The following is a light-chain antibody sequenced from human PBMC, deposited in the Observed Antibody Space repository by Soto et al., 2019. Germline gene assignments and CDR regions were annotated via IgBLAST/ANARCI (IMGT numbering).Light chain of an antibody. J-gene: IGLJ2*01. V-gene: IGLV2-14*01. CDR2: EVS. Sequence: QSALTQPASVSGSPGQSITISCTGTSSDVGGYNYVSWYQQHSGKAPKLMIYEVSNRPSGVSNRFAGSKSGNTASLPISGLQAEDEADYYCSSYTSSSPHVVFGGGTKLTVL. CDR1: SSDVGGYNY. CDR3: SSYTSSSPHVV.